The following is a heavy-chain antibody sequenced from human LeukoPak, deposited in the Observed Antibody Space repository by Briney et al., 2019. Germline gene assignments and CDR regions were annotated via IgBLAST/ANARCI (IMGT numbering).Heavy chain of an antibody. CDR2: ISTSGST. V-gene: IGHV4-4*07. CDR3: AREGYGYEIDY. Sequence: SETLSLTCTVSGGSISSYYWSWIRHPAGKGLESIGHISTSGSTNYNPSLKSRVTISVDTSKNQFSLKLSSVTAADTAVYYCAREGYGYEIDYWGQGTLVTVSS. J-gene: IGHJ4*02. D-gene: IGHD5-18*01. CDR1: GGSISSYY.